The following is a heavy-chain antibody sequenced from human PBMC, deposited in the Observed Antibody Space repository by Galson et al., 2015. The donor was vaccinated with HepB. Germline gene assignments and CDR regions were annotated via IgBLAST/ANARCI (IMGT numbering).Heavy chain of an antibody. CDR1: GYTFTSYA. CDR2: INTNTGNP. Sequence: SVKVSCKASGYTFTSYAMNWVRQAPGQGLEWMGWINTNTGNPTYAQGFTGRFVFSLDTSVSTAYLQVSSLKAEDTAAYYCARGYCSGGSCFNWFDPWGQGTLVTVSS. D-gene: IGHD2-15*01. V-gene: IGHV7-4-1*02. J-gene: IGHJ5*02. CDR3: ARGYCSGGSCFNWFDP.